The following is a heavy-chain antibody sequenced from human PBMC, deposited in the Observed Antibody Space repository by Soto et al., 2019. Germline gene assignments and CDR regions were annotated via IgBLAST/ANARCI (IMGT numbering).Heavy chain of an antibody. CDR2: ISGSGGST. J-gene: IGHJ4*02. CDR3: AKDYTIFGVVIPYYFDY. V-gene: IGHV3-23*01. Sequence: PGGSLRICCAASGVTFSSYAMSWVRQAPGKGLEWVSAISGSGGSTYYADSVKGRFTISRDNSKNTLYLQMNSLRAEDTAVYYCAKDYTIFGVVIPYYFDYWGQGTLVTVSS. D-gene: IGHD3-3*01. CDR1: GVTFSSYA.